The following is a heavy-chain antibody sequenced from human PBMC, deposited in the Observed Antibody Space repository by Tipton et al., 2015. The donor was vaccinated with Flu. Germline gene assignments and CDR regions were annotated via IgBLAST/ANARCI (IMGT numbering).Heavy chain of an antibody. Sequence: TLSLTCTVSGGSISTYFWSWIRQPPGKGLEWIGHIYYSGSTNYNPSLKSRVTISVDTSKIQFSLKLNSVTAADTAVYYCARGSIVARQEFDYWGQGTLVTVSS. D-gene: IGHD5-12*01. J-gene: IGHJ4*02. V-gene: IGHV4-59*08. CDR1: GGSISTYF. CDR3: ARGSIVARQEFDY. CDR2: IYYSGST.